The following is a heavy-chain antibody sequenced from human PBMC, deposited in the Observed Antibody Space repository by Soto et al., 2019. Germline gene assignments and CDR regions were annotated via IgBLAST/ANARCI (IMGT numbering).Heavy chain of an antibody. V-gene: IGHV3-23*01. CDR2: ISGSGGST. J-gene: IGHJ4*02. CDR3: AKVSRGIGVVPAALN. Sequence: VQLLESGGGLEQPGGSLRLSCVGSGHTFHNYAMTWVRQAPGKGLEWVSGISGSGGSTYYADSVRGRFTISRDGSKNTRYLQMNSLRAEDTAVYYCAKVSRGIGVVPAALNWGQGTRVTVSS. D-gene: IGHD2-2*01. CDR1: GHTFHNYA.